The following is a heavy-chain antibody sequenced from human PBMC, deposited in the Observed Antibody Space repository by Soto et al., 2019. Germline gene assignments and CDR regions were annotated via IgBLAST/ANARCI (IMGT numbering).Heavy chain of an antibody. V-gene: IGHV4-30-4*02. J-gene: IGHJ4*02. Sequence: PSETLSLTCTVSGGSISSGDDFWTWIRQPPGKGLEWIGYIYYSGSTYYNPSLKSRLTMSVDTSTSTVYMELSSLRSEDTAVYYCARDTYCSSTSCSEGGRYFDYWGQGTLVTVSS. CDR1: GGSISSGDDF. D-gene: IGHD2-2*01. CDR3: ARDTYCSSTSCSEGGRYFDY. CDR2: IYYSGST.